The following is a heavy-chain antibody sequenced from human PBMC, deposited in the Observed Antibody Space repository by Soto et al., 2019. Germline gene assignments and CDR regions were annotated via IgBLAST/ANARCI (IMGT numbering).Heavy chain of an antibody. Sequence: QVQLVQSGAEVKKPGASVKVSCKASGYTFSSYDINWVRQATGQGLEWMGWMNPNSGNTGYAQKFQGRVTMTRNTSISTAYMELSSLRSEDTAVYYCAREAAALYYYYYGMDVWGQGTTVTVSS. CDR2: MNPNSGNT. J-gene: IGHJ6*02. CDR1: GYTFSSYD. CDR3: AREAAALYYYYYGMDV. D-gene: IGHD6-13*01. V-gene: IGHV1-8*01.